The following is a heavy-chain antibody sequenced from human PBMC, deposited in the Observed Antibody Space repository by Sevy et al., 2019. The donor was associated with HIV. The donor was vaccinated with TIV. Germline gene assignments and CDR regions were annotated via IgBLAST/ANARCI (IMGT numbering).Heavy chain of an antibody. V-gene: IGHV3-30*04. J-gene: IGHJ6*02. CDR2: ISYDGSNK. D-gene: IGHD2-15*01. CDR1: GFTFSSYA. Sequence: GGSLRLSCAASGFTFSSYAMHWVRQAPGKGLEWVAVISYDGSNKYYADSVKGRFTIPRDNSKNTLYLQMNSLRAEDTAVYYCAREVAATRGMDVWGQGTTVTVSS. CDR3: AREVAATRGMDV.